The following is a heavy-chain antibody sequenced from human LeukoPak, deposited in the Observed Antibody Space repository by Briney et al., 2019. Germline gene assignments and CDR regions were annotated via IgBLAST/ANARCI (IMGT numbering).Heavy chain of an antibody. J-gene: IGHJ4*02. CDR3: ARGARAGYNLEPFDY. CDR1: GGSMNSYY. V-gene: IGHV4-59*08. CDR2: IYYSGST. D-gene: IGHD5-24*01. Sequence: PSETLSLTCTVSGGSMNSYYWSWLRQPPGKGLEWIGYIYYSGSTKYNPSLKSRVTISVDTSKNQFSLKLSSVTAADTAVYYCARGARAGYNLEPFDYWGQGTLVTVSS.